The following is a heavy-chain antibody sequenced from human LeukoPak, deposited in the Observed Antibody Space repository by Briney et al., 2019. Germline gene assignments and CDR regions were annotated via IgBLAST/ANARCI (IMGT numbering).Heavy chain of an antibody. CDR3: ARGHNENFCKAAFDT. J-gene: IGHJ3*02. D-gene: IGHD2-21*01. Sequence: SETLSLTCDVSGDSISSPHWWTWVRQPPGKGLEWIGEIYESGSTNYNPSLRSRVTISRDKSKNQFSLKLNSVTAADTAMYYCARGHNENFCKAAFDTWGQGAKVTVSS. V-gene: IGHV4-4*02. CDR1: GDSISSPHW. CDR2: IYESGST.